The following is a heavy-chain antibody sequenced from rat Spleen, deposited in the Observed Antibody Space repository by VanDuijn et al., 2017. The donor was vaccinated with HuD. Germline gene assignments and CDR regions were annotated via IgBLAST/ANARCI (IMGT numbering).Heavy chain of an antibody. CDR2: IVDDGSNT. Sequence: EVQLVESGGGLVQPGRSLRLSCAASGFTFSTFPMAWVRQAPKKGLEWVAAIVDDGSNTFYRDSVKGRFTISRDNAKSTLYLQMDSLRSEDTATYFCARLGGLRNWFAYWGQGTLVTVSS. CDR1: GFTFSTFP. D-gene: IGHD4-3*01. V-gene: IGHV5-17*01. J-gene: IGHJ3*01. CDR3: ARLGGLRNWFAY.